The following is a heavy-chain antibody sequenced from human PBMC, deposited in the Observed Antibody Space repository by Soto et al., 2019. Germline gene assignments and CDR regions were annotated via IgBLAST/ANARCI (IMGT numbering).Heavy chain of an antibody. D-gene: IGHD4-17*01. CDR3: AKDLGYGDYGLGLDY. CDR2: VSGSGGST. V-gene: IGHV3-23*01. CDR1: GFTFSSYA. Sequence: EVQLLESGGGLVQPGGSLRLSCAASGFTFSSYAMSWVRQAPGKGLEWVSAVSGSGGSTYYADSVKGRFTISRDNSKNTLYLQMNSLRAEDTAVYYCAKDLGYGDYGLGLDYWGQGTLVTVTS. J-gene: IGHJ4*02.